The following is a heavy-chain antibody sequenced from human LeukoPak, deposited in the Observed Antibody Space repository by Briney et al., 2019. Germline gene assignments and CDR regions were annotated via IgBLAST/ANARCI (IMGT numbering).Heavy chain of an antibody. J-gene: IGHJ4*02. CDR2: IKSKTDGGTA. D-gene: IGHD5-12*01. Sequence: GGSLRLSCASSGLTFNCAWMNWVLQAPGKGLECVGRIKSKTDGGTADYAAPVKGRFTISRDDSKNTLHLQMNSLKTEDTAVYYCSTDSIVAPVYIDSWGQGTLVTVSS. CDR1: GLTFNCAW. V-gene: IGHV3-15*01. CDR3: STDSIVAPVYIDS.